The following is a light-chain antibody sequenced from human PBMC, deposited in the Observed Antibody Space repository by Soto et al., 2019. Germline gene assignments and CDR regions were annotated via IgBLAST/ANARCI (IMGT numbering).Light chain of an antibody. V-gene: IGKV1-5*03. J-gene: IGKJ1*01. Sequence: IQMTQSPSTLSASVGDRVTLACRASQTISSWLAWYQQKPGKAPKILIYKASTLKSGVPSRFSGSGSGTEFTLTISSLQPDDFATYYCQHYNSYSEAFGQGTKVDIK. CDR1: QTISSW. CDR2: KAS. CDR3: QHYNSYSEA.